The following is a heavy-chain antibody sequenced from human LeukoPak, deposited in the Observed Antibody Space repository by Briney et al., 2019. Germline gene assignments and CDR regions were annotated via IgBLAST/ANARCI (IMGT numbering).Heavy chain of an antibody. CDR3: ARGGGITMVRGVLVH. CDR2: IYYSGST. CDR1: GGSFSGYY. D-gene: IGHD3-10*01. V-gene: IGHV4-30-4*08. Sequence: SETLSLTCAVYGGSFSGYYWSWIRQPPGKGLEWIGYIYYSGSTYYNPSLKSRVTISVDTSKNQFSLKLSSVTAADTAVYYCARGGGITMVRGVLVHWGQGTLVTVSS. J-gene: IGHJ4*02.